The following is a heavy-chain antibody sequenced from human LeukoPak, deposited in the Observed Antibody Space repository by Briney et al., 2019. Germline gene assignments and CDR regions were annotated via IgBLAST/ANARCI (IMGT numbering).Heavy chain of an antibody. CDR1: GGSFSGYY. CDR2: INHSGST. D-gene: IGHD3-22*01. J-gene: IGHJ5*02. Sequence: SETLSLTCAVYGGSFSGYYWSWIRQPPGKGPEWIGEINHSGSTNYNPSLKSRVTISVDTSKNQFSLKLSSVTAADTAVYYCARGRGYYDSSGYDPWGQGTLVTVSS. CDR3: ARGRGYYDSSGYDP. V-gene: IGHV4-34*01.